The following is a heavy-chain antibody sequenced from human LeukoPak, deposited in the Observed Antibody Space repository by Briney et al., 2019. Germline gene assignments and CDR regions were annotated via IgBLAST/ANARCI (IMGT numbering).Heavy chain of an antibody. D-gene: IGHD2-15*01. CDR2: INHSGST. J-gene: IGHJ5*02. CDR3: ARGRDEEYCSGGSCYSGLFWFDP. CDR1: GDSFSGYY. V-gene: IGHV4-34*01. Sequence: SETLSLTCAVYGDSFSGYYWSWIRQPPGKGLEWIGEINHSGSTNYNPSLKSRVTISVDTSKNQFSLKLSSVTAADTAVYYCARGRDEEYCSGGSCYSGLFWFDPWGQGTLVTVSS.